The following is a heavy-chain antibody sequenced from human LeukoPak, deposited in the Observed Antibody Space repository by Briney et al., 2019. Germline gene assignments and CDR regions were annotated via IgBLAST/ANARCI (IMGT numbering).Heavy chain of an antibody. CDR3: ARHGLGSSWFGFDY. Sequence: GESLKISCKGSGYSFTTYWIGWVRQMPGKGLEWVGIINPVDSDPRYRPSFQGQVTISADKSISTAYLQWSSLKASDTAMYYCARHGLGSSWFGFDYWGQGTLVTVSS. J-gene: IGHJ4*02. CDR2: INPVDSDP. V-gene: IGHV5-51*01. D-gene: IGHD6-13*01. CDR1: GYSFTTYW.